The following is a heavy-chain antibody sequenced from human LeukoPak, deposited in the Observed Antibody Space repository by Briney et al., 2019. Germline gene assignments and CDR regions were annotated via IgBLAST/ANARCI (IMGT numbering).Heavy chain of an antibody. D-gene: IGHD3-22*01. J-gene: IGHJ4*02. CDR2: IYYSGST. V-gene: IGHV4-59*01. CDR3: ARGGRLLGKFDY. Sequence: SETLSLTCTVSGGSITNYYWSWIRQPPGKGLEWIGYIYYSGSTNYNPSLKSRVTISVDTSTNQFSLKLSSVTAADTAVYFCARGGRLLGKFDYRGQGTLVTVSS. CDR1: GGSITNYY.